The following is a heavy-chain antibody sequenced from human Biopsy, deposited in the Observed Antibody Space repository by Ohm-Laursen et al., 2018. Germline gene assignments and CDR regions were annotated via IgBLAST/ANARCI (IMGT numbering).Heavy chain of an antibody. CDR3: TGDSGGLGDY. D-gene: IGHD2-8*02. J-gene: IGHJ4*02. CDR2: IHGDERSA. CDR1: GFTFCRSA. Sequence: SLRLSCAASGFTFCRSAMHWVCQAPGKGLMWVSRIHGDERSATYAEPVKGRFTISRDNAKNALHLQMNNLRAEDTAVYYCTGDSGGLGDYWGQGTLVTVSS. V-gene: IGHV3-74*03.